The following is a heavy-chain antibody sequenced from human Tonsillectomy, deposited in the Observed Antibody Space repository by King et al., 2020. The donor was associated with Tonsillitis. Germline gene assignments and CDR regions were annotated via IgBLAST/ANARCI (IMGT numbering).Heavy chain of an antibody. D-gene: IGHD4-23*01. CDR1: GGSISSSDYF. CDR3: ARLRGTVVTGDY. J-gene: IGHJ4*02. V-gene: IGHV4-39*01. CDR2: IYYSGST. Sequence: QLQESGPGLVKPSETLSLTCTVSGGSISSSDYFWGWIRQPPGKGLEWIGSIYYSGSTYYNPSLKSRVTISVDTSKDQFSLKLSSVTAADTAVYYCARLRGTVVTGDYWGQGILVTVSS.